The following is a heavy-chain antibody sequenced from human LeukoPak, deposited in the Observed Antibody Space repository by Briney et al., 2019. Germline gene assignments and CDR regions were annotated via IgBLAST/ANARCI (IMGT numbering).Heavy chain of an antibody. V-gene: IGHV3-21*01. D-gene: IGHD6-19*01. Sequence: GGSLRLSCVASGFTFSSYWMSWVRQAPGKGLEWVSSITSSGRYIYYADSVKGRFTISRDNAKNSLYLQMNSLRAEDTAVYYCARDQNFGSGWTSDYWGQGTLVTVSS. J-gene: IGHJ4*02. CDR1: GFTFSSYW. CDR2: ITSSGRYI. CDR3: ARDQNFGSGWTSDY.